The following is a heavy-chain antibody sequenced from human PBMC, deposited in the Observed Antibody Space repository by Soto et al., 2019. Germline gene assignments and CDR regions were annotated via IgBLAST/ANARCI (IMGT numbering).Heavy chain of an antibody. CDR3: ASLPYCSGGSCYLGGFDP. V-gene: IGHV4-39*01. CDR2: IYYSGST. D-gene: IGHD2-15*01. CDR1: GGSISSSSYY. Sequence: SETLSLTCTVSGGSISSSSYYWGWIRQPPGKGLEGIGSIYYSGSTYYNPSLKSRVTISVDTSKNQFSLKLSSVTAADTAVYYCASLPYCSGGSCYLGGFDPWGQGTLVTVSS. J-gene: IGHJ5*02.